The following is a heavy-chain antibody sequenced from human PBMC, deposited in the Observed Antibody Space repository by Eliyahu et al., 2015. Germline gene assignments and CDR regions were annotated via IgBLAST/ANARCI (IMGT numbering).Heavy chain of an antibody. CDR1: GGSINNYY. D-gene: IGHD3-10*01. CDR2: VYSSGTT. Sequence: QVQLQESGPGLVKPSETLSLTCTVSGGSINNYYWSWIRQPPGKGLEWIGYVYSSGTTTYNPPLKSRVTMSVDRSKSQVSLRLTSVTAADTALYYCARDLDYGSGSYFGYWGQGTLVTVSS. J-gene: IGHJ4*02. CDR3: ARDLDYGSGSYFGY. V-gene: IGHV4-59*01.